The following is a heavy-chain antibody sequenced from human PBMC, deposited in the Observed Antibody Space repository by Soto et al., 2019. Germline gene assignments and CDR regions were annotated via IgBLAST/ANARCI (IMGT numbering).Heavy chain of an antibody. Sequence: SETLSLTCSVSGASIRSYYWYWIRQPPGKGMEWIGYVYTSDYTRYSSSLKSRVTISVDPYKSQFYLRLNSVASADTAVYYCAREASNYYYYYGMDVWGQGTTVTVSS. D-gene: IGHD4-4*01. CDR2: VYTSDYT. CDR3: AREASNYYYYYGMDV. CDR1: GASIRSYY. J-gene: IGHJ6*02. V-gene: IGHV4-4*08.